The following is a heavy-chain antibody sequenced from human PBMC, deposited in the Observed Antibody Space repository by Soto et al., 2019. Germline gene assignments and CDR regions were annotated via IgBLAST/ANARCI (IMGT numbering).Heavy chain of an antibody. CDR2: ISWKDEK. D-gene: IGHD5-18*01. J-gene: IGHJ4*02. CDR3: ANRYGGNCYRFNFYS. Sequence: QITLTESGPTLVKPTQTLTVTCTFSGFSLSTSGAGVGWIRQSPGKAPEWPALISWKDEKRYNPGLKSGLTITKDTTKNQVVLTIPDLDPVDTATYFCANRYGGNCYRFNFYSWSQGPRVTVSA. CDR1: GFSLSTSGAG. V-gene: IGHV2-5*01.